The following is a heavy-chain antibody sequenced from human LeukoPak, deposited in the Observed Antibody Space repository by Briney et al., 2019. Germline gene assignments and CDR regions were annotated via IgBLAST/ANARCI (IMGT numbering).Heavy chain of an antibody. Sequence: GGSLRLSCAASGFTFSSYAMSWVRHAPGKGLEWVSAISGSGGSTYYADSVKGRFTISRDNSKNTQYLQMNSLRAEDTAVYYCAKDQAYSSSWYVHAPYYFDYWGQGTLVTVSS. CDR3: AKDQAYSSSWYVHAPYYFDY. CDR1: GFTFSSYA. J-gene: IGHJ4*02. CDR2: ISGSGGST. V-gene: IGHV3-23*01. D-gene: IGHD6-13*01.